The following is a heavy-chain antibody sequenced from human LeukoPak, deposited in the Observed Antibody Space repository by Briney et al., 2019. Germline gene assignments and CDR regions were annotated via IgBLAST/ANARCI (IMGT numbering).Heavy chain of an antibody. CDR3: AKHPTVAGSLQAY. CDR2: ISGTGGST. D-gene: IGHD6-19*01. J-gene: IGHJ4*02. V-gene: IGHV3-23*01. Sequence: QAGGSLRLSCAASGFTFSSYAMSWVRQAPGKGLEWVSAISGTGGSTYYADSVKGRLTISRDNSKNTLYLQMNSLRAEDTAVYYCAKHPTVAGSLQAYWGQGTLVTVSS. CDR1: GFTFSSYA.